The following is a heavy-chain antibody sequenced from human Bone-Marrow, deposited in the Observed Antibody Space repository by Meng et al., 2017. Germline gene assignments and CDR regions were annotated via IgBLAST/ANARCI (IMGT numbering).Heavy chain of an antibody. CDR2: INHSGRT. J-gene: IGHJ5*02. Sequence: QRGGARQSHPSPSLSSACAAYGGSCSGSYWRCIRQPPGKGLEWIGEINHSGRTNYNPSLKSRVTISVDTSKNQFSLKLSSVTAADTAVYYCARARLWGDNWFDPWGQGTLVTVSS. D-gene: IGHD3-16*01. CDR3: ARARLWGDNWFDP. V-gene: IGHV4-34*01. CDR1: GGSCSGSY.